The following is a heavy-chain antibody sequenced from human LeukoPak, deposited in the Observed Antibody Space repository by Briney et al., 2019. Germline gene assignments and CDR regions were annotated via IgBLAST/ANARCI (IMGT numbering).Heavy chain of an antibody. Sequence: GGSLRLSCAASGFTFSSYGMHWVRQAPGKGLEWVAVISYDGSNKYYADSVKGRFTISRDNSKNTLYLQMNSLRAEDTAVYYCAKDWLSSSWYSLYYYYYGMDVWGQGTTVTVSS. CDR2: ISYDGSNK. V-gene: IGHV3-30*18. CDR3: AKDWLSSSWYSLYYYYYGMDV. CDR1: GFTFSSYG. D-gene: IGHD6-13*01. J-gene: IGHJ6*02.